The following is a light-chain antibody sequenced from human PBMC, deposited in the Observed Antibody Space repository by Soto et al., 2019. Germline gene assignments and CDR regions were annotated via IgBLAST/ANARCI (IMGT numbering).Light chain of an antibody. CDR1: QSISSW. CDR3: QQYSSYWT. Sequence: GDRVTITCRASQSISSWLAWYQQKPGKDPKFLIYDASNLESGVPSRFSGSGSGTEFTLTISSLQPDDFATYYCQQYSSYWTFGQGTKVDIK. J-gene: IGKJ1*01. CDR2: DAS. V-gene: IGKV1-5*01.